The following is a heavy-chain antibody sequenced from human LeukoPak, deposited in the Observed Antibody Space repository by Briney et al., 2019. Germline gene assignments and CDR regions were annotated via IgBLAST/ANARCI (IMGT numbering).Heavy chain of an antibody. D-gene: IGHD3-22*01. CDR3: AIAPSGYPTINNDY. CDR1: GITFSSYG. Sequence: GGSLRLSCAASGITFSSYGMSWVRQAPGKGLEWVSSISSSSSYIYYADSVKGRFTISRDNAKNSLYLQMNSLRAEDTAVYYCAIAPSGYPTINNDYWGQGTLVTVSS. V-gene: IGHV3-21*01. CDR2: ISSSSSYI. J-gene: IGHJ4*02.